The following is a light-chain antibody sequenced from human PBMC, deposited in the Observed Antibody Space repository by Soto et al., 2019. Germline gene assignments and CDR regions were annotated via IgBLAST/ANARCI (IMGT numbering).Light chain of an antibody. V-gene: IGKV1-9*01. Sequence: IPLTQSPSSLSASVGDRVTITCRASLGVARYLAWYQQKPGTAPKLLIYAASTLQSGVPSRFSGSRSGTDFTLTISSLQPEDSATYYCQHLNSYPRTFGHGTKVDVK. J-gene: IGKJ1*01. CDR3: QHLNSYPRT. CDR2: AAS. CDR1: LGVARY.